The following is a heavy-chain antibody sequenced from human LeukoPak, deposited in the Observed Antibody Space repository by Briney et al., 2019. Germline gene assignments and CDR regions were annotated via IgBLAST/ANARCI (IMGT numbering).Heavy chain of an antibody. CDR2: TYYRSTWYD. CDR3: ARRLTQYDCFDP. J-gene: IGHJ5*02. CDR1: GDSVSSNSVT. D-gene: IGHD2-2*01. V-gene: IGHV6-1*01. Sequence: SQTLSLTCAISGDSVSSNSVTWNWIRRSPSRGLEWLGRTYYRSTWYDDYAVSVRGRITVNPDTSKNQFSLHLNSVTPEDTAVYYCARRLTQYDCFDPWGQGILVTVSS.